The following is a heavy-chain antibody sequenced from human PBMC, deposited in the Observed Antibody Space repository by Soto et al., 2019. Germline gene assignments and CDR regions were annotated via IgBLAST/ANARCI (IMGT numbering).Heavy chain of an antibody. V-gene: IGHV1-69*13. Sequence: ASVKVSCKASGGTFSSYAISWVRQAPGQGLEWMGGIIPIFGTAIYAQKFQGRVTITADESTITAYMELSSLRSEDTAVYYCAREYSSGWSGHDAFDIWGQGTMVTVSS. J-gene: IGHJ3*02. CDR3: AREYSSGWSGHDAFDI. CDR2: IIPIFGTA. CDR1: GGTFSSYA. D-gene: IGHD6-19*01.